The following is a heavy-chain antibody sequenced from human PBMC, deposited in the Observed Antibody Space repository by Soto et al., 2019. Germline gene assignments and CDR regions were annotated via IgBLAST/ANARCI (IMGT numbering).Heavy chain of an antibody. J-gene: IGHJ2*01. Sequence: QLQLVQSGAEVKNPGASVRVSCKASGFSFSTYGITWVRQAPGQGLEWMGWITASNGNTHYAQNLQGRVTMTTDTSTSNAYMELWRLSSDDTAVYYCARGNCYGSYWYFDLWGRGTLVTVSS. D-gene: IGHD3-10*01. CDR3: ARGNCYGSYWYFDL. CDR1: GFSFSTYG. CDR2: ITASNGNT. V-gene: IGHV1-18*04.